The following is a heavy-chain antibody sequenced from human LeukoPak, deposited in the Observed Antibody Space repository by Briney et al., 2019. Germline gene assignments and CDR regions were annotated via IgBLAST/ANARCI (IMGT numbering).Heavy chain of an antibody. CDR2: INPSSGGT. J-gene: IGHJ3*02. CDR3: ARNEVPNDAFDI. CDR1: GYTFTGYY. D-gene: IGHD2-2*01. Sequence: RASVKVSCKASGYTFTGYYMHWVRQAPGQGLEWMGWINPSSGGTNYAQKFQGRVTMTRDTSISTAYMELSRLRSDDTAVYYCARNEVPNDAFDIWGQGTMVTVSS. V-gene: IGHV1-2*02.